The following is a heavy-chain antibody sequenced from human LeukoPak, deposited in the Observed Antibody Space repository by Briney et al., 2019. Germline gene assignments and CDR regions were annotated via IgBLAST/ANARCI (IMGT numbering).Heavy chain of an antibody. Sequence: GGSLRLSCAASGFTFSDYYMSWIRQAPGKGLEWVSYISSSGSTIYYADSVKGRFTISRENAKNSLYLKMNSLREEDTAVYYCARFPAESRDKSPYYFDYWGQGALVTVSS. V-gene: IGHV3-11*01. J-gene: IGHJ4*02. D-gene: IGHD6-19*01. CDR1: GFTFSDYY. CDR3: ARFPAESRDKSPYYFDY. CDR2: ISSSGSTI.